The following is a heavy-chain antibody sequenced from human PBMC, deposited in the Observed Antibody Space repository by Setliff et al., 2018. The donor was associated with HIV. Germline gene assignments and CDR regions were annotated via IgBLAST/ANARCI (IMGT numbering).Heavy chain of an antibody. CDR2: TYYSGTT. D-gene: IGHD6-6*01. V-gene: IGHV4-61*01. CDR1: GDSVSSASYY. J-gene: IGHJ6*03. Sequence: ETLSLTCTVSGDSVSSASYYWSWIRQPPGKGLEWIGYTYYSGTTKYNPSLKSRVTISVDTSKNQFSLKLSSVTAADTAVYYCASEAWTSYRSSSGYYYYYMDVWGKGTTVTVSS. CDR3: ASEAWTSYRSSSGYYYYYMDV.